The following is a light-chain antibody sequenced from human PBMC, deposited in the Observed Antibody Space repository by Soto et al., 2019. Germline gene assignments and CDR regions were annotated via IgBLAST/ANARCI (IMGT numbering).Light chain of an antibody. CDR1: SSNIGSNY. V-gene: IGLV1-47*01. CDR3: AAWDDSLSGVV. CDR2: RNN. J-gene: IGLJ3*02. Sequence: QSVLTQPPSASGTPGQRVTISCSGSSSNIGSNYVYWYQQLPGTDPKLLIYRNNQRPSGVPDRFSGSKSGTSDSLAISGLRSEDEADYYCAAWDDSLSGVVFGGGTKLTVL.